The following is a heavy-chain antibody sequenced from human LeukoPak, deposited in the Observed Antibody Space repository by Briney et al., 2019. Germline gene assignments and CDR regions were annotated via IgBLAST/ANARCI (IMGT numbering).Heavy chain of an antibody. V-gene: IGHV1-69*05. CDR3: ARGALVGAIGY. D-gene: IGHD1-26*01. CDR2: IIPIFGTA. Sequence: SVKVSCKASGYTFTSYGISWVRQAPGQGLEWMGRIIPIFGTANYAQKFQGRVTITTDESTSTAYMELSSLRSEDTAVYYCARGALVGAIGYWGQGTLVTVSS. J-gene: IGHJ4*02. CDR1: GYTFTSYG.